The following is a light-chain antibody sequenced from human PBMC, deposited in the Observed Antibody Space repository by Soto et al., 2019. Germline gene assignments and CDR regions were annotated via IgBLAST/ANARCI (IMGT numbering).Light chain of an antibody. V-gene: IGKV1-5*01. J-gene: IGKJ1*01. CDR3: RQCNGYSRT. CDR2: DAS. CDR1: QSISSW. Sequence: DIQMTQSPSTLSASVGDRVTITCRASQSISSWLAWYQQKPGKAPKLLIYDASSLETGVPSRFSGSGSGTEFTLTISSLQPDDFATDYCRQCNGYSRTFGQGTKVDIK.